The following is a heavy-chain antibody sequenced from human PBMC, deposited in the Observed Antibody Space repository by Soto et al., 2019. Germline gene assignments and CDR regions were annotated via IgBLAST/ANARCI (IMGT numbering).Heavy chain of an antibody. V-gene: IGHV4-30-4*08. CDR3: AREDDGGDRDYYGLDV. J-gene: IGHJ6*02. CDR1: GGPISYEYYH. Sequence: SETLSLTRPFSGGPISYEYYHWAWIRQSPGKGLEWIGYIHYSGSIIYNPSFKSRVTISVDTSKNQFSLQLSSVTAADTAVYFCAREDDGGDRDYYGLDVWGQGTTVT. D-gene: IGHD2-21*02. CDR2: IHYSGSI.